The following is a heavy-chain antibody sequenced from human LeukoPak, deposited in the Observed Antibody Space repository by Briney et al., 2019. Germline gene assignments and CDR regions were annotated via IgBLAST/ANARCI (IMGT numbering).Heavy chain of an antibody. CDR2: ISSSSSYI. J-gene: IGHJ6*03. D-gene: IGHD5-12*01. Sequence: GGSLRLSCAASGFTFSTYSLNWVRQAPGKGLEWVSFISSSSSYIHYANSVRGRFTVSRDNAKNSLYLQMNSLRAEDTAVYYCARERGYDDDYYYYTMDVWGKGTTVTVSS. V-gene: IGHV3-21*01. CDR3: ARERGYDDDYYYYTMDV. CDR1: GFTFSTYS.